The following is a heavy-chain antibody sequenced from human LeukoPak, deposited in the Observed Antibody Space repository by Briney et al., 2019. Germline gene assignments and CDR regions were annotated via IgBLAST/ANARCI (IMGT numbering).Heavy chain of an antibody. J-gene: IGHJ1*01. CDR1: GFNFRSYG. CDR3: VKDAYSGDFGEYFHH. CDR2: IRYDGNNE. V-gene: IGHV3-30*02. Sequence: PGGSLRLSCAASGFNFRSYGMHWVRQAPGSGLEWVAFIRYDGNNEDYVDFVKGRFTISRDNSRNTLYLQMDSLRVDDTALYYCVKDAYSGDFGEYFHHWGQGTLVTVAS. D-gene: IGHD4-17*01.